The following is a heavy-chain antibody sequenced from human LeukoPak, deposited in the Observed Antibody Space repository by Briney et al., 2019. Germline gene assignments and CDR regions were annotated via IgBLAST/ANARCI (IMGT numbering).Heavy chain of an antibody. CDR1: GLTFSSYG. CDR3: ATPFPGIAAAGRGLFDY. Sequence: GGSLRLSCAASGLTFSSYGMHWVRQAPGKGLEWVAFIRYDGSNKYYADSVKGRFTISRDNSKNTLYLQMNSLRAEDTAVYYCATPFPGIAAAGRGLFDYWGQGTLVTVSS. D-gene: IGHD6-13*01. V-gene: IGHV3-30*02. J-gene: IGHJ4*02. CDR2: IRYDGSNK.